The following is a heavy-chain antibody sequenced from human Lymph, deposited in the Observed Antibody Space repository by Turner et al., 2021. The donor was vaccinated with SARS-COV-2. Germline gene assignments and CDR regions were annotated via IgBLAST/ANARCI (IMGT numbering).Heavy chain of an antibody. CDR1: GGSISSSSYY. CDR2: IYYSGGT. Sequence: QLQLQESGPGLVKPSETLSLTCTVSGGSISSSSYYWGWIRQPPGKGLEWIGSIYYSGGTYYNPSLKSRVTISVDTSKNQFSLKLSSVTAADTAVYYCARQRLTRYGMDVWGQGTTVIVSS. V-gene: IGHV4-39*01. D-gene: IGHD2-21*02. CDR3: ARQRLTRYGMDV. J-gene: IGHJ6*02.